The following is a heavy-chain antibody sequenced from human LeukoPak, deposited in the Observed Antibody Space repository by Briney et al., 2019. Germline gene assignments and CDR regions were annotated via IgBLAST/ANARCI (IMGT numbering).Heavy chain of an antibody. J-gene: IGHJ6*02. CDR1: GGSFSGYY. CDR3: ARLRFLEGMDV. Sequence: PSETLSLTCAVYGGSFSGYYWSWIRQPPGKGLEWIGYIYYSGSTNYNPSLKSRVTISVDTSKNQFSLKLSSVTAADTAVYYCARLRFLEGMDVWGQGTTVTVSS. CDR2: IYYSGST. V-gene: IGHV4-59*01. D-gene: IGHD3-3*01.